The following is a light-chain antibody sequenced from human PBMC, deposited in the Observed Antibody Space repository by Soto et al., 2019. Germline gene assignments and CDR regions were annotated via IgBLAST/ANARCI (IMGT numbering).Light chain of an antibody. CDR2: AIS. CDR1: QSISTY. CDR3: PQSYSVPYT. V-gene: IGKV1-39*01. J-gene: IGKJ2*01. Sequence: DIQMTQSPSSLSASVGETVTITCRASQSISTYLNWYQQKPGKAPKFLIYAISSLQIGVPSRFIGGGSETDFTLTITSLQPEDFGTYYCPQSYSVPYTFGQGTKLEI.